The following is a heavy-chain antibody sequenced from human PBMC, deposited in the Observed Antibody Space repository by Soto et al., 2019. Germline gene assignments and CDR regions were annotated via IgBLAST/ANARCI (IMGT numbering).Heavy chain of an antibody. J-gene: IGHJ6*02. V-gene: IGHV2-5*02. CDR3: IQSRCGGDCLQSYASHYYYGMDV. CDR1: GFSLSTSGGG. Sequence: SGPTLVNPTQTLTLTCTFSGFSLSTSGGGVGWIRQPPGKALEWLALIYWDDDKRYSPSLRSRLTINKDTSKNQVVLTMTNMDPVDTATYYCIQSRCGGDCLQSYASHYYYGMDVWGQGT. D-gene: IGHD2-21*02. CDR2: IYWDDDK.